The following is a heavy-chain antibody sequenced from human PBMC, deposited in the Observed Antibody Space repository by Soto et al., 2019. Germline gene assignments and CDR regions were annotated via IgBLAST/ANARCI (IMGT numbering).Heavy chain of an antibody. CDR2: ISSSSSYI. Sequence: EVQLVESGGGLVKPGGSLRLSCAASGFTFSSYSMNWVRQAPGKGLEWVSSISSSSSYIYYADSVKGRFTISRDNAKNSLYLQMNSLRAEDTAVYYCASEFDLYSSGWYSAFDIWGQGTMVTVSS. D-gene: IGHD6-19*01. J-gene: IGHJ3*02. V-gene: IGHV3-21*01. CDR3: ASEFDLYSSGWYSAFDI. CDR1: GFTFSSYS.